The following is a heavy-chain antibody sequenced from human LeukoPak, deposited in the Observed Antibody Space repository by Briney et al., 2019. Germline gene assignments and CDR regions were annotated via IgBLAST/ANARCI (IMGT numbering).Heavy chain of an antibody. V-gene: IGHV4-39*01. J-gene: IGHJ5*02. CDR1: GDSITSDTFY. CDR3: ARHPRPLGYCRSSSCYFVDWFDP. Sequence: SETLSLTCTVSGDSITSDTFYWGWIRQPPGKGLERLGSIDYSGSTYHNPSLKSRVTISVDTSKIQFSLKLSSVTAADTAMYFCARHPRPLGYCRSSSCYFVDWFDPWGQGTLVTVSS. CDR2: IDYSGST. D-gene: IGHD2-2*01.